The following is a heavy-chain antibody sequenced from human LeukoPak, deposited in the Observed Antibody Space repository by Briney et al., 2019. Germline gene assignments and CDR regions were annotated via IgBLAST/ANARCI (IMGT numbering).Heavy chain of an antibody. CDR2: IWYDGSNK. Sequence: TGGSLRLSCAASGFTFSSYGMHWVRQAPGKGLEWVAVIWYDGSNKYYADSVKGRFTISRDNSKNTLYLQMNRLRAEDTAVYYCARASRDIVVYYGIDVWGKGTTVTVSS. D-gene: IGHD2-15*01. J-gene: IGHJ6*04. CDR1: GFTFSSYG. CDR3: ARASRDIVVYYGIDV. V-gene: IGHV3-33*01.